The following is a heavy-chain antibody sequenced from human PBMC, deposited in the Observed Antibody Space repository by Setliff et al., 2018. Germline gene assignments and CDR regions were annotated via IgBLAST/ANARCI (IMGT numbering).Heavy chain of an antibody. Sequence: PSETLSLTCAASDGTFSDYYWTWIRQPPGKGLEWIGEINHSGSSNYDPSLKSRLTISVDTSKNQFSLRLNSMTAADTAVYYCARGRNVAARLLDSWGQGTLVTVSS. J-gene: IGHJ4*02. D-gene: IGHD6-6*01. CDR3: ARGRNVAARLLDS. CDR1: DGTFSDYY. CDR2: INHSGSS. V-gene: IGHV4-34*01.